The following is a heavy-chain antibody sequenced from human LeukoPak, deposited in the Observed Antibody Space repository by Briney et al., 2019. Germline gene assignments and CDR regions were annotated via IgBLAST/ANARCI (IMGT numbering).Heavy chain of an antibody. CDR2: IYTSGST. V-gene: IGHV4-4*07. CDR3: ARDRNSIFGVVSIYWFDP. CDR1: GGSISSYY. Sequence: SETLSLTCTVSGGSISSYYWSWIRQPAGKGLEWIGRIYTSGSTNYSPSLKSRVTMSVDTSKNQFSLKLSSVTAADTAVYYCARDRNSIFGVVSIYWFDPWGQGTLVTVSS. D-gene: IGHD3-3*01. J-gene: IGHJ5*02.